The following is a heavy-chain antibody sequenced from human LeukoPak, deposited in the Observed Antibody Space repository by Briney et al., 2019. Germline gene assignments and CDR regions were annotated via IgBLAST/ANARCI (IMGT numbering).Heavy chain of an antibody. CDR3: TTKTASGTGGTFYYYYGMDV. CDR2: IKSKTDGGTT. CDR1: GFTFSNAW. J-gene: IGHJ6*02. Sequence: GGSLRLSCAASGFTFSNAWMSWVRQAPGMGLEWVGRIKSKTDGGTTDYAAPVKGRFTISRDDSKNTLYLQMNTLRAEDTAVYFCTTKTASGTGGTFYYYYGMDVWGQGTTVTVSS. V-gene: IGHV3-15*01. D-gene: IGHD2-8*02.